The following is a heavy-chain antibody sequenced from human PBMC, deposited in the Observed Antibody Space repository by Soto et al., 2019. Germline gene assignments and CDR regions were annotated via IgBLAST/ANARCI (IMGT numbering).Heavy chain of an antibody. J-gene: IGHJ6*02. D-gene: IGHD2-15*01. CDR3: VRSVPAATWAYNGMDV. Sequence: QVRLKESGPGLVKPSGTLSLTCAVSGGSVESSSCWSWVRQAPGKGLEWSGEIYHSGTFNYNPSLESRVSVSVDKSTNQFSLNLNSVTAADTAVYYCVRSVPAATWAYNGMDVWGQGTTVTVSS. V-gene: IGHV4-4*02. CDR2: IYHSGTF. CDR1: GGSVESSSC.